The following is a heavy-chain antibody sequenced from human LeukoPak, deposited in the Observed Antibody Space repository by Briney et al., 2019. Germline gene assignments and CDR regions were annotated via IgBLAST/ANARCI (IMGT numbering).Heavy chain of an antibody. D-gene: IGHD2-2*01. CDR3: ARDSYPRGSSPSSLYYMDV. J-gene: IGHJ6*03. Sequence: SVKVSCKASGGTFSSYAISWVRQAPGQGLEWMGGIIPIFGTANYAQKFQGRVTITTDESTSTAYMELSSLRSEDTAVYYCARDSYPRGSSPSSLYYMDVWGKGTTVTVSS. CDR2: IIPIFGTA. CDR1: GGTFSSYA. V-gene: IGHV1-69*05.